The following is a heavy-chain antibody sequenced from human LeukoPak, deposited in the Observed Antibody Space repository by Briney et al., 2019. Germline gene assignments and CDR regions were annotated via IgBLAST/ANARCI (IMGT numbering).Heavy chain of an antibody. V-gene: IGHV4-31*03. D-gene: IGHD4-17*01. CDR2: TCFTGST. J-gene: IGHJ4*02. Sequence: SETLSLTCNVSRGSISSGGHYWSWIRQRPGKGLEWMGYTCFTGSTYYNPSLQSRLIISADTSMTQFSLRLRSVTAADTAVYYCARVSFTYGPLDSWGPGILVTVSS. CDR1: RGSISSGGHY. CDR3: ARVSFTYGPLDS.